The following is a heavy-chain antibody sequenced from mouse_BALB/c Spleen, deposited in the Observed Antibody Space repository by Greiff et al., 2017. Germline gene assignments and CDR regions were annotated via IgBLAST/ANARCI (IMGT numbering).Heavy chain of an antibody. CDR2: IDPETGGT. D-gene: IGHD4-1*01. CDR1: GYTFTDYE. CDR3: ARLRLGPEGY. J-gene: IGHJ2*01. V-gene: IGHV1-15*01. Sequence: QVQLQQSGAELVRPGASVTLSCKASGYTFTDYEMHWVKQTPVHGLEWIGAIDPETGGTAYNQKFKGKATLTADKSSSTAYMELRSLTSEDSAVYYCARLRLGPEGYWGQGTTLTVSS.